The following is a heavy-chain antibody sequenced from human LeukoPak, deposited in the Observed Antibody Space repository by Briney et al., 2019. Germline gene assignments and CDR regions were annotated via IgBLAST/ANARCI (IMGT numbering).Heavy chain of an antibody. CDR2: ISAYNGNT. V-gene: IGHV1-18*01. CDR1: GYTFTSYG. Sequence: ASVKVSCKSSGYTFTSYGISWVRQAPGQGLEWMGWISAYNGNTNYAQKLQGRVTITADESTSTAYMELSSLRSEDTAVYYCARIRIAARPGYFDYWGQGTLVTVSS. CDR3: ARIRIAARPGYFDY. J-gene: IGHJ4*02. D-gene: IGHD6-6*01.